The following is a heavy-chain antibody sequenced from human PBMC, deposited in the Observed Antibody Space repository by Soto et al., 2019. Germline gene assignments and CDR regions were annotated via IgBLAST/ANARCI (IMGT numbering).Heavy chain of an antibody. D-gene: IGHD3-22*01. V-gene: IGHV4-34*01. J-gene: IGHJ4*02. CDR2: INHSGTT. Sequence: PSETLSLTCAVYGESFSGHYCSWIRQPPGKGLEWIGEINHSGTTNSNPSLKSRVTLSVDTSKNQFSLKLSSVTAADTAVYYCARGISMIVEVQRDAPDKYYLDSWGQGTQVTVSS. CDR1: GESFSGHY. CDR3: ARGISMIVEVQRDAPDKYYLDS.